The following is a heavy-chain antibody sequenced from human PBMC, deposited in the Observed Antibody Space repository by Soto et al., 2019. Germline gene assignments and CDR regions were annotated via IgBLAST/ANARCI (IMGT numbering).Heavy chain of an antibody. CDR1: GGSMSSSNW. D-gene: IGHD1-26*01. CDR3: ARSEATGLDY. J-gene: IGHJ4*02. CDR2: AHHSGRT. Sequence: QVQLQESGPGLVKPSGTLSLTCTVSGGSMSSSNWWNWVRQSPGKGLEWIGEAHHSGRTNYNPSLKSRVTISVDKYKTHYSLQLSSVTAADTAVYYCARSEATGLDYWGQGTLVTVSS. V-gene: IGHV4-4*02.